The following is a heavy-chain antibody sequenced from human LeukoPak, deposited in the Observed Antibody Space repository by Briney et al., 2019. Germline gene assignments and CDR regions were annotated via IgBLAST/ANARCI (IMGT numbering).Heavy chain of an antibody. CDR3: ARVGAAAGLDY. CDR2: IYYSGST. CDR1: GGSISSYY. Sequence: SETLSLTCTVSGGSISSYYWSWIRQPPGKGLEWIGYIYYSGSTNYNPSLKSRVTISVDKSKNQFSLKLSSVTAADTAVYYCARVGAAAGLDYWGQGTLVTVSS. J-gene: IGHJ4*02. D-gene: IGHD6-13*01. V-gene: IGHV4-59*12.